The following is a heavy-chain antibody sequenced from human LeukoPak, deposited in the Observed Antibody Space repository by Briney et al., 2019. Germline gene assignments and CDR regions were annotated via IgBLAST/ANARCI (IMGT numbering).Heavy chain of an antibody. Sequence: GGSLRLSCAASGLIFSGYGMHWVRQAPGKGLEWVAVIWYDGSHKYYTDSVKGRFTISRDNSKNTLYLQMKSLRVEDTAVYYCARWGSGKSFDYWGQGTLVTVSS. CDR1: GLIFSGYG. J-gene: IGHJ4*02. D-gene: IGHD3-10*01. V-gene: IGHV3-33*01. CDR2: IWYDGSHK. CDR3: ARWGSGKSFDY.